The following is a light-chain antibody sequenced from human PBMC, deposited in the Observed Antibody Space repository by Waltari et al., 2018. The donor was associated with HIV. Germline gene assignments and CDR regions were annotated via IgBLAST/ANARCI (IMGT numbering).Light chain of an antibody. V-gene: IGKV3-20*01. Sequence: EIVLTQSPGTLSLSPGERATLSCRASQSVSSRSLAWYQQRPGQAPRLLISGASSRATGIPDRFSGSGSGTDFSLTISRLEPEDFAVYYCQQYATSPRTFGQGTKVESK. J-gene: IGKJ1*01. CDR2: GAS. CDR1: QSVSSRS. CDR3: QQYATSPRT.